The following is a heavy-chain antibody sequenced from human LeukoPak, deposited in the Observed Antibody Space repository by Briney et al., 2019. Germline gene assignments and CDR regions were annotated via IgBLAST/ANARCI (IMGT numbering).Heavy chain of an antibody. CDR2: ISYDGSNK. CDR1: GFTFSSYA. D-gene: IGHD3-22*01. Sequence: GGSLRLSCAASGFTFSSYAMHWVRQAPGKGPEWVAVISYDGSNKYYADSVKGRFTISRDNSKNTLYLQMNSLRAEDTAVYYCARDPSMIVVVITTFDYWGQGTLVTVSS. J-gene: IGHJ4*02. CDR3: ARDPSMIVVVITTFDY. V-gene: IGHV3-30-3*01.